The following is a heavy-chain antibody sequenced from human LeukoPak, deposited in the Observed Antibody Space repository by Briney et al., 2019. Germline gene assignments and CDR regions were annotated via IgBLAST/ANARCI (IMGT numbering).Heavy chain of an antibody. D-gene: IGHD6-13*01. CDR3: AREHSTSWDQFDY. V-gene: IGHV1-18*01. Sequence: ASVKVSCKASGYSFVRYGITWVRQAPGQGLEWMGWFNPENGNTNYAQKLRGRVTMTADTSTSTSYMELRSLRSDDTAVYYCAREHSTSWDQFDYWGQGTLVTVSS. J-gene: IGHJ4*02. CDR1: GYSFVRYG. CDR2: FNPENGNT.